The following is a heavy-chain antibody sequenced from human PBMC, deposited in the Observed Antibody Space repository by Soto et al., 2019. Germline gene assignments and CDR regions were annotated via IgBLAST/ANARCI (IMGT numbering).Heavy chain of an antibody. CDR2: INVDGSSP. J-gene: IGHJ1*01. CDR1: GFTFSSYW. V-gene: IGHV3-74*01. Sequence: GGSLRLSCAASGFTFSSYWMHWVRQAPGKGLEWVSRINVDGSSPIYADSVKGRFTISRDNARNTLYLQMNSLRAEDTAVYYCAKPDNIFDSRGHVDHWGQGTQVTVSS. CDR3: AKPDNIFDSRGHVDH. D-gene: IGHD3-22*01.